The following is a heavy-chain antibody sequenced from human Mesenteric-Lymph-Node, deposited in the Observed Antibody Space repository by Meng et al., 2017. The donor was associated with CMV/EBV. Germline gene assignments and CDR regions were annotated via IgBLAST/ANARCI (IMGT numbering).Heavy chain of an antibody. Sequence: SRGTFSRYTISWVRQAPGQGLEWMGGIIPIFATANYAQKFHGRVTITADESTSTAYLELRSLTSDDTAIYYCASGGRVTTMVPGVGYYWGQGTLVTVSS. CDR2: IIPIFATA. D-gene: IGHD3-10*01. CDR1: RGTFSRYT. CDR3: ASGGRVTTMVPGVGYY. J-gene: IGHJ4*02. V-gene: IGHV1-69*01.